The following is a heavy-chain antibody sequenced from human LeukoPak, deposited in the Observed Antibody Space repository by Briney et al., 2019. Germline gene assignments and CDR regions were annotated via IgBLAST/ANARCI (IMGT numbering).Heavy chain of an antibody. V-gene: IGHV4-59*01. CDR2: ISYSGST. CDR3: ARQHRGYSGYDYFYY. CDR1: GGSISSYY. Sequence: PSETLSLTCPVSGGSISSYYWSWIRQPPGKGLEWIGYISYSGSTNYNPSLKSRVTISVDTSKNQFSLKLSSVTAADTAVFYCARQHRGYSGYDYFYYWGQGTLVTVSS. J-gene: IGHJ4*02. D-gene: IGHD5-12*01.